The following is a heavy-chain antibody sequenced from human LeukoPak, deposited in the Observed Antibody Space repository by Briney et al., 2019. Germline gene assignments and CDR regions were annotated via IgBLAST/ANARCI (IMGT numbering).Heavy chain of an antibody. V-gene: IGHV3-53*01. CDR1: GFTVSSNY. J-gene: IGHJ4*02. CDR3: ARVAEESGYAFDY. CDR2: IYSGGST. D-gene: IGHD3-3*01. Sequence: PGGSLRLSCAASGFTVSSNYLSWVPQAPGKGLEWVSVIYSGGSTYYADSVKGRFTISRDNSKNTLYLQMNSLRAEDTAVYYCARVAEESGYAFDYWGQGTLVTVSS.